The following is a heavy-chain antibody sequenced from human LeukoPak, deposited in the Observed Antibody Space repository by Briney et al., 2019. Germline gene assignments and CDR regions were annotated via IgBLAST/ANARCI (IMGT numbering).Heavy chain of an antibody. CDR2: INHSGST. D-gene: IGHD3-3*01. CDR3: ARSDFWSGYSMFDY. V-gene: IGHV4-34*01. CDR1: GGSFSGYY. J-gene: IGHJ4*02. Sequence: SETLSLTCAVYGGSFSGYYWSWIRQPPGKGLEWIGEINHSGSTNYNPSLKSRVTISVDTSKNQFSLKLSSVTAADTAVYYCARSDFWSGYSMFDYWGQGTLVTVSS.